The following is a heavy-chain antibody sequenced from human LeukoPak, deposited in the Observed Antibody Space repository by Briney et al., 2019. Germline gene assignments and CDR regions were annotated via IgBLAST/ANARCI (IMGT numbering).Heavy chain of an antibody. D-gene: IGHD6-19*01. V-gene: IGHV4-59*08. CDR1: GGSISNHY. Sequence: SETLSLTCTVSGGSISNHYWGWIRQPPGKGLEWIAYIYYSGSTNYNPSLKSRVTISVDTSKKQFSLKLSSVTAADTAVYYCARRVAVAGRDSYGMDVWGQGTTVTVSS. CDR3: ARRVAVAGRDSYGMDV. CDR2: IYYSGST. J-gene: IGHJ6*02.